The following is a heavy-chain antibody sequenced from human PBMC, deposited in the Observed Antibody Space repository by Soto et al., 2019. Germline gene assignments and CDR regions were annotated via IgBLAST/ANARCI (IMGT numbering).Heavy chain of an antibody. CDR1: GGSISSYY. V-gene: IGHV4-59*01. CDR2: IYYSGST. Sequence: QVQLQESGPGLVKPSETLSLTCTVSGGSISSYYWSWIRQPPGKGLEWIGYIYYSGSTNYNPSLKSRLTISVDTSKNQFSLKLSSVTAADTAVYYCARSSEGGIAARPMYYWGQGTLVTVSS. J-gene: IGHJ4*02. D-gene: IGHD6-6*01. CDR3: ARSSEGGIAARPMYY.